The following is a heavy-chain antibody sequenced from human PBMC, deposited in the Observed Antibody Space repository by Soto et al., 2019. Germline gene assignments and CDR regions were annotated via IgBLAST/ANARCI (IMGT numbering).Heavy chain of an antibody. CDR2: IYYSGSS. J-gene: IGHJ4*02. D-gene: IGHD6-25*01. CDR1: GTSIGNYY. CDR3: ASAAQVWLPFDS. V-gene: IGHV4-59*01. Sequence: QVQLQESGPGLVKPSETLSLTCTVSGTSIGNYYWRWIRQPPGKGLEWIGYIYYSGSSNYNPSLKSRATTSVDTSRKQFSLKVNSLTAADTAVYYCASAAQVWLPFDSWGQGTLVTVSS.